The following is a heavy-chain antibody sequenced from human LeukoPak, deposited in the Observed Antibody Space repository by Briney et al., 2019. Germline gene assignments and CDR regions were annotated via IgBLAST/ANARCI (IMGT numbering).Heavy chain of an antibody. CDR2: ISPSGSTI. Sequence: GGSLRLSCAASGFTLNNYEMNWVRQAPGKGLEWVSYISPSGSTIYYADSVKGRFTISRDNAKNSLYLQMDSLRAEDTAVYYCARDNDRITMVRGVTFDYWGQGTLVTVSS. V-gene: IGHV3-48*03. J-gene: IGHJ4*02. D-gene: IGHD3-10*01. CDR1: GFTLNNYE. CDR3: ARDNDRITMVRGVTFDY.